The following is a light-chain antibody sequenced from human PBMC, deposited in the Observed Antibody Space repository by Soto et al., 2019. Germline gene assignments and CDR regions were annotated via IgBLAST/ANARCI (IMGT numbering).Light chain of an antibody. CDR2: DAS. CDR3: QQYNSFSKT. V-gene: IGKV1-5*01. J-gene: IGKJ1*01. Sequence: DIQMTQSPSTLSAYVGGRVTITCRASQSISNWLAWYQQKPGKAPKLLIYDASSLESGVPSRFSGRRSGTDSTLTTSSLQPDDFATYYCQQYNSFSKTFGQGTKVDIK. CDR1: QSISNW.